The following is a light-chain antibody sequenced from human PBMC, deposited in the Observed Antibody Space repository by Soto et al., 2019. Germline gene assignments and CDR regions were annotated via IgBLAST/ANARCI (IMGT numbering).Light chain of an antibody. CDR2: VVS. V-gene: IGLV2-14*01. J-gene: IGLJ1*01. Sequence: QSALTQPASVSGSPGQSIAISCTGTSSDAGGYNYVSWHQQHPGKAPKVLISVVSNRPSGVSNRFSGSKSGNTASLTISGLQAEDEADYYCSSYRSGGTFVFGSGTKVTVL. CDR3: SSYRSGGTFV. CDR1: SSDAGGYNY.